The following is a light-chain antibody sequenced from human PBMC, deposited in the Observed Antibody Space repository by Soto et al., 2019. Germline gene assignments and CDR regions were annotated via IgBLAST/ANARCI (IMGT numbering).Light chain of an antibody. Sequence: QSALTQPRSVSGSPGPSVTISCAGTSNDVGAYNFVSWYQQHPGKAPKLNIYAVIKQPSGVPDRFSGSKSGNTASLAISGLQTEDEDDYYCCSYAASFWVFGGGTKVTVL. CDR3: CSYAASFWV. CDR2: AVI. V-gene: IGLV2-11*01. J-gene: IGLJ3*02. CDR1: SNDVGAYNF.